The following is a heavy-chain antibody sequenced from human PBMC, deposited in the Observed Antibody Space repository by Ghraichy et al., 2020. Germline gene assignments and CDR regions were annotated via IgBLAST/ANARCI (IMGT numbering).Heavy chain of an antibody. V-gene: IGHV1-24*01. CDR1: GYTLTELS. CDR2: FDPEDGET. Sequence: SVKVSCKVSGYTLTELSMHWVRQAPGKGLEWMGGFDPEDGETIYAQKFQGRVTMTEDTSTDTAYMELSSLRSEDTAVYYCATGGGPYYHYYYGMDVWGQGTTVTVSS. CDR3: ATGGGPYYHYYYGMDV. D-gene: IGHD2-21*01. J-gene: IGHJ6*02.